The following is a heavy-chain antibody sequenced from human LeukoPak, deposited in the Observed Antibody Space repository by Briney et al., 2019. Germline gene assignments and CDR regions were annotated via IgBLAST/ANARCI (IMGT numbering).Heavy chain of an antibody. D-gene: IGHD2-15*01. CDR2: ISYDGSNK. V-gene: IGHV3-30*18. CDR3: AKDDGGYCSGGSCYPFDY. J-gene: IGHJ4*02. CDR1: GFNFSSYG. Sequence: GGSLRLSCAASGFNFSSYGMHWVRQAPGKGLEWVAVISYDGSNKYYADSVKGRFTISRDNSKNTLYLQMNSLRGEDTAVYYCAKDDGGYCSGGSCYPFDYWGQGTLVTVSS.